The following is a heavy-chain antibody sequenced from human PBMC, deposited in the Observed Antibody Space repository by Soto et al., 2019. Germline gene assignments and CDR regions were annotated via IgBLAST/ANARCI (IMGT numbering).Heavy chain of an antibody. CDR3: ARKTGGYGTDY. Sequence: QVQLVESGGGVVQPGRSLRLSCAASGFTFSSYGMHWVRQAPGKGLEWVAVIWYDGSNKYYADSVKGRFTISRDNSKNTLYLQMNSLRAEDKAVYYCARKTGGYGTDYWGQGTLVTVSS. J-gene: IGHJ4*02. CDR1: GFTFSSYG. V-gene: IGHV3-33*01. D-gene: IGHD1-1*01. CDR2: IWYDGSNK.